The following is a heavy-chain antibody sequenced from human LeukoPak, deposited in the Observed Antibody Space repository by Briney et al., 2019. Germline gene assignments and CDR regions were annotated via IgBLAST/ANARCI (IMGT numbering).Heavy chain of an antibody. CDR1: GYTFSGYY. V-gene: IGHV1-2*02. CDR2: VSPTNGVT. Sequence: ASVKVSCKASGYTFSGYYMHWLRQAPGQGLEWMGWVSPTNGVTSYTQKFQGRVTMTWDRSISTAYMELSGLRSDDTAVYYCARVNISGYYYWVYWGQVILVTVSS. J-gene: IGHJ4*02. CDR3: ARVNISGYYYWVY. D-gene: IGHD6-25*01.